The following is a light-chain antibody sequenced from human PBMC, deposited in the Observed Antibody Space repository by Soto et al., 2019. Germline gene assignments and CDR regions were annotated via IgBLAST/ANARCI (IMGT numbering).Light chain of an antibody. J-gene: IGKJ4*01. CDR2: DTS. V-gene: IGKV3-15*01. Sequence: SKSAAALSLYTLEIVALCWLACQSVGSTLNWYQQRPGQAPRLLIYDTSIRATGIPARFSGSGSGTEFTLTIASLQAEDFGVYYCTRLALWPLSFGGGTKVDIK. CDR3: TRLALWPLS. CDR1: QSVGST.